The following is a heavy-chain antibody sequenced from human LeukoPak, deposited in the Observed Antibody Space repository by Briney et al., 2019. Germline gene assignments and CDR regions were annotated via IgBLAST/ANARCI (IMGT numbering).Heavy chain of an antibody. D-gene: IGHD5-24*01. CDR1: GYTFTSYD. V-gene: IGHV1-8*01. J-gene: IGHJ4*02. CDR3: ARGPQDGYNRHEEGY. Sequence: ASVKVSCKASGYTFTSYDINWVRQAPGQGLEWMGWMNPNSGNTGYAQKFQGRVTMTRNTSISTAYMELSSLRSEDTAVYYCARGPQDGYNRHEEGYWGQGTLVTVPS. CDR2: MNPNSGNT.